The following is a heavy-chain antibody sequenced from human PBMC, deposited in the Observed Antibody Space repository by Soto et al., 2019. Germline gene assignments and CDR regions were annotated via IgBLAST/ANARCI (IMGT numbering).Heavy chain of an antibody. Sequence: SETLSLTCTVYGGSFSGYYWSWIRQPPGKGLEWIGEINHSGSTNYNPSLKSRVTISVDTSKNQFSLKLSSVTAADTAVYYCARSPDAGYSSSYDTNWFDPWGQGTLVTVSS. D-gene: IGHD6-13*01. CDR3: ARSPDAGYSSSYDTNWFDP. J-gene: IGHJ5*02. CDR2: INHSGST. V-gene: IGHV4-34*01. CDR1: GGSFSGYY.